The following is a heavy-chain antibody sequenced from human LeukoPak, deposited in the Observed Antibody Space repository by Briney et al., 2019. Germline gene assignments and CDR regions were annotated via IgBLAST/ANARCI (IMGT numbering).Heavy chain of an antibody. D-gene: IGHD1-7*01. J-gene: IGHJ4*02. CDR1: GFTFSDAW. CDR2: IKNKADGGTT. CDR3: TWNYKDY. Sequence: TGGSLRLSCAASGFTFSDAWMTWVRQAPGKGLEWVGRIKNKADGGTTDYAAPVKGRFTISRDDSKNTLYLQMNSLKTEDTAVYYCTWNYKDYWGQGTLVTVSS. V-gene: IGHV3-15*01.